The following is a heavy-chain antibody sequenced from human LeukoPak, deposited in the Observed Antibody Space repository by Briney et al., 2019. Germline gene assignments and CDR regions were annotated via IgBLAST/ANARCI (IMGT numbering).Heavy chain of an antibody. CDR1: GGSISSDY. V-gene: IGHV4-59*01. J-gene: IGHJ4*02. CDR2: IYYSGST. D-gene: IGHD4-17*01. Sequence: PSETLSLTCIVSGGSISSDYWSWIRQPPGKGLEWIGYIYYSGSTNYNPTLKSRVTISVDTSKNQFSLKLSSVPAADTAVYYCASRTYGDYEVGSFDYWGQGTLVTVSS. CDR3: ASRTYGDYEVGSFDY.